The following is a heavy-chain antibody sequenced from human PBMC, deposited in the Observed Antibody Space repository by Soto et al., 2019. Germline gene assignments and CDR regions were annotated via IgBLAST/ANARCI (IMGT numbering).Heavy chain of an antibody. CDR1: GFTFSSYG. D-gene: IGHD3-10*01. Sequence: QTGGSLRLSCAASGFTFSSYGMHWVRQAPGKGLAWVAVIWYDGSNKYYADSVKGRFTISRDNSKNTLYLQMNSLRAEDTAVYYCARDTYYYGSGSYLYYYGMDVWGQGTTVTVSS. CDR3: ARDTYYYGSGSYLYYYGMDV. J-gene: IGHJ6*02. CDR2: IWYDGSNK. V-gene: IGHV3-33*01.